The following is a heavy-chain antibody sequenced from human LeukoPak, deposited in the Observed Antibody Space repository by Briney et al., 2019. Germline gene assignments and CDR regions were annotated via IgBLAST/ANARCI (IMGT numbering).Heavy chain of an antibody. CDR2: ITGSGGNT. V-gene: IGHV3-23*01. D-gene: IGHD3-10*01. J-gene: IGHJ4*02. Sequence: GGSLRLSCAASGFTFSNYGMNWVRQAPGKGLEWVSGITGSGGNTYYADSVKGRFTISRDNSKNTLYLQMNSLRAEDTALYYCSKDAGSGTYGTFDYWGQGTLVIVSS. CDR1: GFTFSNYG. CDR3: SKDAGSGTYGTFDY.